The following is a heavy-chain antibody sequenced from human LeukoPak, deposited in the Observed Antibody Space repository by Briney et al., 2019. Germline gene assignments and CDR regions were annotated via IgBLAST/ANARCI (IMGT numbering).Heavy chain of an antibody. CDR2: INPNSGGT. CDR3: ARESSYDYYGMDV. J-gene: IGHJ6*02. V-gene: IGHV1-2*02. Sequence: GWINPNSGGTNYAQKFQGRVTMTRDTSISTAYMELSRLRSDDTAVYYCARESSYDYYGMDVWGQGTTVTVSS.